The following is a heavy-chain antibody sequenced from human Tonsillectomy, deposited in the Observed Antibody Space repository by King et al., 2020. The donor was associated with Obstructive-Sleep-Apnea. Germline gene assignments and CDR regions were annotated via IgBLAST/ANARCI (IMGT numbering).Heavy chain of an antibody. CDR2: IYYSGST. D-gene: IGHD6-19*01. Sequence: QLQESGPGLVKPSETLSLTCTVSGGSISSYYWSWIRQPPGKGLEWIGYIYYSGSTNYNPSLKSRVTISVDTSKNQFSLKLSSVTAADPAVYYCARSSGWGSEFNWFDPWGQGTLVTVSS. V-gene: IGHV4-59*08. J-gene: IGHJ5*02. CDR3: ARSSGWGSEFNWFDP. CDR1: GGSISSYY.